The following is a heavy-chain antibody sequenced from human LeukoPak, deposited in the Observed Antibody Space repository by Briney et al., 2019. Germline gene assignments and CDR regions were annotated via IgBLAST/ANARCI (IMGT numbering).Heavy chain of an antibody. CDR1: GGTFSSYA. Sequence: ASVKVSCKASGGTFSSYAISWVRQAPGQGLEWMGGIIPIFGTANYAQKFQGRVTITADKSTSTAYMELSSLRSEDTAVYYCGSSVYCSRSGYYFDYWGQGTLVTVSS. J-gene: IGHJ4*02. D-gene: IGHD3-22*01. V-gene: IGHV1-69*06. CDR3: GSSVYCSRSGYYFDY. CDR2: IIPIFGTA.